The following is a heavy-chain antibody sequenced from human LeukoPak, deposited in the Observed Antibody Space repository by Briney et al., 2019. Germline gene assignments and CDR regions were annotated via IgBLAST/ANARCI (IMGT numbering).Heavy chain of an antibody. Sequence: GGSLRLSCAASGFTFSIYATHWVSEAPDKGRGCVAVISYDGSNKYNADAVKGRFTISRDNYKTTLYLQMNSLRAEDTAVDYCAREGLLWFGKLLIGAFDIWGQGTMVTVSS. CDR2: ISYDGSNK. J-gene: IGHJ3*02. V-gene: IGHV3-30*04. D-gene: IGHD3-10*01. CDR3: AREGLLWFGKLLIGAFDI. CDR1: GFTFSIYA.